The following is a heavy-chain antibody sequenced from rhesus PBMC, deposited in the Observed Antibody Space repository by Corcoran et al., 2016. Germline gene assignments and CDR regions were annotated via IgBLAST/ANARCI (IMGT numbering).Heavy chain of an antibody. CDR3: ARDEVRFDV. Sequence: QVQLQESGPGLVKPSETLSLTCAVSGGSFSSYCWSWIRPPPGKGLEWTGECNGNRESTNYNPSLQSRVTISKDASKNQFSLKLSSVTAADTAVYYCARDEVRFDVWGPGVLVTVSS. J-gene: IGHJ5-1*01. D-gene: IGHD3-9*01. V-gene: IGHV4-80*01. CDR2: CNGNREST. CDR1: GGSFSSYC.